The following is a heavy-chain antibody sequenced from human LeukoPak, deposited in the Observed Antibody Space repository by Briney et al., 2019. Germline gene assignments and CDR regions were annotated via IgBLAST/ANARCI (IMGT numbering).Heavy chain of an antibody. V-gene: IGHV4-34*01. J-gene: IGHJ4*02. D-gene: IGHD3-22*01. CDR3: ARVHPPFDYDSSGYYFGGVDY. CDR2: INHSGST. Sequence: PSETLSLTCAVYGGSFSGYYWSWIRQPPGKGLEWIGEINHSGSTNYNPSLKSRVTISVDTSKNQFSLKLSSVTAADTAVYYRARVHPPFDYDSSGYYFGGVDYWGQGTLVTVSS. CDR1: GGSFSGYY.